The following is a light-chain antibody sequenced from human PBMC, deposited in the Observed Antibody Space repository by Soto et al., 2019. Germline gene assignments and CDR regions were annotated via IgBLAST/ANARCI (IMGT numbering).Light chain of an antibody. J-gene: IGKJ2*01. V-gene: IGKV4-1*01. CDR1: QSVLYNSNNKNY. CDR3: QQYYSVPHT. Sequence: DIVMTQSPDSLAVSLGERATLNCKSSQSVLYNSNNKNYLAWYQHKPGQPPRLLIYWASTRESGVPDRFSGSGSGTDFILTISSLQAEDVAVYYCQQYYSVPHTFGQGTKLEIK. CDR2: WAS.